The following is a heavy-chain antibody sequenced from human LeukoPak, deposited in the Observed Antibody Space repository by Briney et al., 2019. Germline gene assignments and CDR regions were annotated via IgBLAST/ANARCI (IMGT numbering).Heavy chain of an antibody. J-gene: IGHJ4*02. CDR2: INTNTGNP. CDR3: ARDPVRAVAGSRVYYFDY. D-gene: IGHD6-19*01. V-gene: IGHV7-4-1*02. Sequence: ASVKVSCEASGYTFTSYAMNWVRQAPGQGLEWMGRINTNTGNPTYAQGFTGRFVFSLDTSVSTAYLQISSLKAEDTAVYYCARDPVRAVAGSRVYYFDYWGQGTLVTVSS. CDR1: GYTFTSYA.